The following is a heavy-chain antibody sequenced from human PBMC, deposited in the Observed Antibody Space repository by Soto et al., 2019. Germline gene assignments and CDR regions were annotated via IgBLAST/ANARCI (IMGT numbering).Heavy chain of an antibody. CDR1: GGSIYRSGYY. Sequence: PSETLSLTCTVSGGSIYRSGYYWGWIRQPPGKGLEWIGYIYYSGSTYYNPSLKSRVTISVDTSKNQFSLKLSSVTAADTAVYYCARDALELGNAFDIWGQGTMVTVSS. J-gene: IGHJ3*02. D-gene: IGHD1-7*01. CDR2: IYYSGST. V-gene: IGHV4-30-4*08. CDR3: ARDALELGNAFDI.